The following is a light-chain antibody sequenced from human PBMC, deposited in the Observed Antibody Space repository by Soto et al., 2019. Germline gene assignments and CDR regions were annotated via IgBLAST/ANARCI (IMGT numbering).Light chain of an antibody. CDR1: SSDVGGSNY. Sequence: SALIQPASVSGSPRQSITISCTGTSSDVGGSNYVSWYQHHPHRAPKLLIFEVSYRPSGVSNRFSGSKSGNTASLTISGLQAEDEADYYCSSYTSSNTLEVFGIGTKVTVL. CDR2: EVS. J-gene: IGLJ1*01. V-gene: IGLV2-14*01. CDR3: SSYTSSNTLEV.